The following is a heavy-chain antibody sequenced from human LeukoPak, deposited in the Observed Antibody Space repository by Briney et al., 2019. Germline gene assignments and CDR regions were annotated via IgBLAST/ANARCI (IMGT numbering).Heavy chain of an antibody. D-gene: IGHD1-7*01. CDR2: INAGNGNT. V-gene: IGHV1-3*01. CDR1: GYTFTSYA. J-gene: IGHJ4*02. Sequence: PRASVKVSCKASGYTFTSYAMHWVRQAPGQRLEWMGWINAGNGNTKYSQEFQGRVTMTRDTSISTAYMELSRLRSDDTAVYYCARPPKRPGTTYFDYWGQGTLVTVSS. CDR3: ARPPKRPGTTYFDY.